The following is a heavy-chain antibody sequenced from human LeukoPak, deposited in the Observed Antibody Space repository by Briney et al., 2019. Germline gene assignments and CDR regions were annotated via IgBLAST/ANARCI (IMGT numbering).Heavy chain of an antibody. Sequence: SETLSLTCTVSGGSISSSSYYWGWIRQPPGKGLEWIGSIYYSGSTYYNPSLKSRVTISVDTSKNQFSLKLSSVTAADTAVYYCASLVSFRTSWYVVDYWGQGTLVTVSS. CDR2: IYYSGST. CDR3: ASLVSFRTSWYVVDY. CDR1: GGSISSSSYY. J-gene: IGHJ4*02. D-gene: IGHD6-13*01. V-gene: IGHV4-39*01.